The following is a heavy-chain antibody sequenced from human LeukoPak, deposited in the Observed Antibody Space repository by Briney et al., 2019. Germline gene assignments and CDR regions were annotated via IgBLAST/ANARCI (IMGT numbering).Heavy chain of an antibody. CDR2: ISYDGSNK. CDR3: ARDRGPDSSSRYGYYYYYYGMDL. V-gene: IGHV3-30-3*01. Sequence: PGGSLRLSCAASGFTFSSYAMHWVRQAPGKGLEGVGVISYDGSNKYYADSVKGRFTISRDNSQNTLYLQMNSLRAEDTAVYYCARDRGPDSSSRYGYYYYYYGMDLWGQGTTVTVSS. CDR1: GFTFSSYA. J-gene: IGHJ6*02. D-gene: IGHD6-13*01.